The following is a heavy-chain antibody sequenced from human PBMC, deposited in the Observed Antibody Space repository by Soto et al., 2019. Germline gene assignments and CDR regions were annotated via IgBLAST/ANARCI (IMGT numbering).Heavy chain of an antibody. CDR1: GYTFTSYA. J-gene: IGHJ6*02. V-gene: IGHV1-3*01. D-gene: IGHD2-8*02. Sequence: QVQLVQSGAEVKKPGASVKVSCKASGYTFTSYAMHWVRQAPGQRLEWMGGINAGNGNTKYSQKFQGRVTITRDTSESTAYMELSSLRAEDTAVYYCARDLVMDVWGQGTTVTVSS. CDR2: INAGNGNT. CDR3: ARDLVMDV.